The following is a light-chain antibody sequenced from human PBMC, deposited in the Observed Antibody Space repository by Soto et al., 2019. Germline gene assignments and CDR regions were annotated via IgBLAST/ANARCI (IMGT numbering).Light chain of an antibody. V-gene: IGKV3-20*01. Sequence: EIVLTQSPGSLSLSLGERATLSCRASQSVGSGFLAWYQQKPGQPPRLLIYAASRRATGIPDRFSGSGSGTDFPLTISRLEPEDFALYCYQQYATSLTFGQGTKVEI. CDR3: QQYATSLT. CDR2: AAS. J-gene: IGKJ1*01. CDR1: QSVGSGF.